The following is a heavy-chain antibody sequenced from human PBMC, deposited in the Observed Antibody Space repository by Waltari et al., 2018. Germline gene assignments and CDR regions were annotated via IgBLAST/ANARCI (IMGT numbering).Heavy chain of an antibody. V-gene: IGHV4-39*07. CDR1: GGSISSSSYS. CDR2: IYYSGST. D-gene: IGHD1-26*01. CDR3: ARVGATGPVDY. Sequence: QLQLQESGPGLVKHSETLSLPCTVSGGSISSSSYSWGWIRQPPGKGLEWIGSIYYSGSTYYNPSLKSRVTISVDTSKNQFSLKLSSVTAADTAVYYCARVGATGPVDYWGQGTLVTVSS. J-gene: IGHJ4*02.